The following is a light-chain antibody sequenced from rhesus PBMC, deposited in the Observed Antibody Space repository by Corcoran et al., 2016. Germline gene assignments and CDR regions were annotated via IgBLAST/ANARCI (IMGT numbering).Light chain of an antibody. CDR2: GAS. CDR1: QSVSSS. CDR3: QQYSNWPPT. Sequence: EIVMTQSPATLSLSPGERATLSCRASQSVSSSLAWYQQKPGPAPRLLIYGASGRATGIPDRFSGSGCGTEFTLTISSLEPEVFAVYYCQQYSNWPPTFGGGTKVEIK. V-gene: IGKV3-42*03. J-gene: IGKJ4*01.